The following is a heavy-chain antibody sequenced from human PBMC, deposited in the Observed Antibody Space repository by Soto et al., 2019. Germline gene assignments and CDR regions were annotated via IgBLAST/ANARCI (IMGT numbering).Heavy chain of an antibody. CDR2: IQSGGTT. J-gene: IGHJ6*03. Sequence: EVQLVESGGGLVQPGGSLRLSCAASGFTVSSKYMSWVRQAPGKGLEWVSLIQSGGTTYYADSVKGRFTISRDSSENTLHLQMDRLRAEDTAVYYCARDDVLCDGGLCYGVPMEVWGKGTTVTVSS. D-gene: IGHD2-15*01. V-gene: IGHV3-66*01. CDR1: GFTVSSKY. CDR3: ARDDVLCDGGLCYGVPMEV.